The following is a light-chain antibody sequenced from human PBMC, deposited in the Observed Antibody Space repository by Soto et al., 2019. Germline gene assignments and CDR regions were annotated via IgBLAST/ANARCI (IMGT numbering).Light chain of an antibody. J-gene: IGLJ3*02. V-gene: IGLV1-40*01. Sequence: QSVLTQPPSVSGAPGQRVTISCTGSSSNIGADYDLHWYQQLPGTAPKLLIYGNSNRPSGVPERFSGSNSGTSASLPITGLQAEDEADYYCQSFDSSLSAVVFGVGTKLTAL. CDR3: QSFDSSLSAVV. CDR2: GNS. CDR1: SSNIGADYD.